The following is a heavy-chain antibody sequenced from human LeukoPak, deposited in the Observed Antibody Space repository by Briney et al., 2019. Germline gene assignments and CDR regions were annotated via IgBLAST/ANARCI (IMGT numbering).Heavy chain of an antibody. CDR1: GYIFTGSY. D-gene: IGHD5-18*01. Sequence: ASVKVSCKASGYIFTGSYIYWVRQAPGQGLEWLGWINLDSGDTNYAQKFQGWVTMTRDTSISTVYVELSRLRSDDTAVYYCARGTRGLDSGYSHVDYWGQGTLVTVSP. J-gene: IGHJ4*02. V-gene: IGHV1-2*04. CDR3: ARGTRGLDSGYSHVDY. CDR2: INLDSGDT.